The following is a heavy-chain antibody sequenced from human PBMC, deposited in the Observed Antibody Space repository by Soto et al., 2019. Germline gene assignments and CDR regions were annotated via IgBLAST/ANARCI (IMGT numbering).Heavy chain of an antibody. CDR1: GGSINSAAYF. CDR2: ISYSGTT. J-gene: IGHJ4*02. D-gene: IGHD4-17*01. CDR3: ASATVTAGVFRY. V-gene: IGHV4-30-4*01. Sequence: QVQLQESGPGLMKPSQTLSLTCTVSGGSINSAAYFWSWIRQPPGKGLEWIGYISYSGTTYNNPSLKTRLTISKDASKNQFSLRLTSVTAADTAVYYCASATVTAGVFRYWGQGTLVTVSS.